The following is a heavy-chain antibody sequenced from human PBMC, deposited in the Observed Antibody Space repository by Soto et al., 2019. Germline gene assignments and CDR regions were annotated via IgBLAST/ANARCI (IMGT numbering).Heavy chain of an antibody. D-gene: IGHD2-2*01. Sequence: GSLRLSCAASGFTFSSYAMSWVRQAPGKGLEWVSAISGSGGSTYYADSVKGRFTISRDNSKNTLYLQMNSLRAEDTAVYYCAILGYCSSTSCKGEAFDIWGQGTMVTVSS. CDR3: AILGYCSSTSCKGEAFDI. V-gene: IGHV3-23*01. J-gene: IGHJ3*02. CDR2: ISGSGGST. CDR1: GFTFSSYA.